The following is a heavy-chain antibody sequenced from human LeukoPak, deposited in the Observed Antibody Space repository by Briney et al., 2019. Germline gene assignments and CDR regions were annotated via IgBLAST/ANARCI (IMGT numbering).Heavy chain of an antibody. J-gene: IGHJ3*02. CDR3: ARHTRPAYSGYENAFDI. CDR1: GGSISSTNYY. V-gene: IGHV4-39*01. D-gene: IGHD5-12*01. Sequence: SETLSLTCTVSGGSISSTNYYWDWNRQPPGKGLEWIGNLYDSGSTHYNPSLKSRVTISVDTSKNQFSLRLTSVTAADAAVYYCARHTRPAYSGYENAFDIWGQGTMVTVSS. CDR2: LYDSGST.